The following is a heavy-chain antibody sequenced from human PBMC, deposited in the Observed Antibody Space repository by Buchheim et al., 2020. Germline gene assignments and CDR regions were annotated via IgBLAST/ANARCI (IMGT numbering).Heavy chain of an antibody. CDR1: GYSVTSYY. V-gene: IGHV1-46*01. Sequence: QVQLVQSGPEVKKPGASVKVACKASGYSVTSYYIHWVRQAPGQGLECLGLINPNTGSTTYAQKFQGRVTMTRDKSTSTVYMDLNSLTSEDTAIYFCASSYYDSSGFYVDNRYGLDVWGQGTT. CDR2: INPNTGST. D-gene: IGHD3-22*01. J-gene: IGHJ6*02. CDR3: ASSYYDSSGFYVDNRYGLDV.